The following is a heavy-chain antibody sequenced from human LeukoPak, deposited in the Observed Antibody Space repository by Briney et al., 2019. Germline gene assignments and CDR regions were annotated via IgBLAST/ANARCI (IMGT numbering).Heavy chain of an antibody. V-gene: IGHV3-66*01. CDR3: ARDLRAVAGPSYNWFDP. CDR1: GFTVSSNY. CDR2: IYSGGST. D-gene: IGHD6-19*01. J-gene: IGHJ5*02. Sequence: GGSLRLSCAAPGFTVSSNYMSWVRQAPGKGLEWVSVIYSGGSTYYADSVKGRFTISRDNSKNTLYLQMNSLRAEDTAVYYCARDLRAVAGPSYNWFDPWGQGTLVTVSS.